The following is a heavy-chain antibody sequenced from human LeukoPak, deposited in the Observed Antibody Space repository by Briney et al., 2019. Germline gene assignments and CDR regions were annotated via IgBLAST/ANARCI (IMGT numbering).Heavy chain of an antibody. CDR2: INPNTGGT. Sequence: ASVKVSCKASGYTFTGYYMHWVRQAPGHGLEWMGWINPNTGGTNDAQKFQGRVTTTRDTSLSTAYMELSRLRSDDTAVYYCARDSSVIRYFDWLLSYDAFDIWGQGTMVTVSS. V-gene: IGHV1-2*02. CDR1: GYTFTGYY. CDR3: ARDSSVIRYFDWLLSYDAFDI. J-gene: IGHJ3*02. D-gene: IGHD3-9*01.